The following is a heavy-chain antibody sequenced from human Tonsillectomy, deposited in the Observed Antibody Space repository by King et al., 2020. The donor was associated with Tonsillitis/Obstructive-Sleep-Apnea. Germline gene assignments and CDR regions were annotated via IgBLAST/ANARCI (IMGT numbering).Heavy chain of an antibody. D-gene: IGHD1-1*01. J-gene: IGHJ3*02. Sequence: VQLVESGGGLVQPGGSLRLSCAASGFTVSSNYMTWVRQAPGKGLEWVSVIYSGGTTYYADSVKGRFTISRDNSKNTLFLQMNSLRAEDTAVYYCARGYSHWNGAFDIWGQGTVVTVSS. CDR2: IYSGGTT. CDR3: ARGYSHWNGAFDI. CDR1: GFTVSSNY. V-gene: IGHV3-66*01.